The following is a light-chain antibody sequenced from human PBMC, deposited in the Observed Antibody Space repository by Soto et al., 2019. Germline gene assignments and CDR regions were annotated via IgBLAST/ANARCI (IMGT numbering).Light chain of an antibody. J-gene: IGKJ1*01. CDR1: QSVSSSY. CDR3: QQYGSSPPWT. Sequence: EIGLTQSPGTLSLSPGERATLSCRASQSVSSSYLAWYQQKPGQAHRLLIYGASSRATGIPDRFSGSVSGTDFTLSISRLDPEDFAVYYCQQYGSSPPWTFGQGTKVEIK. CDR2: GAS. V-gene: IGKV3-20*01.